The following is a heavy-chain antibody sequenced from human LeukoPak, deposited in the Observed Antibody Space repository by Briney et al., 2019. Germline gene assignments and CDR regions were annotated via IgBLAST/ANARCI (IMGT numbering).Heavy chain of an antibody. D-gene: IGHD4-17*01. V-gene: IGHV3-30*18. J-gene: IGHJ4*02. CDR3: AKVNGDLDY. CDR2: ISYDGSNK. CDR1: GFTFSSYG. Sequence: PGGSLRLSCAASGFTFSSYGMHWVRQAPGKGLEWGAVISYDGSNKYYADSVKGRFTISRDNSKNTLYLQMNSPRAEDTAVYYCAKVNGDLDYWGQGTLVTVSS.